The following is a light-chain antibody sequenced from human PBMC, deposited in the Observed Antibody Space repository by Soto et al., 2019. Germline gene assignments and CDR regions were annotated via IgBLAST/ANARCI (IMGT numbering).Light chain of an antibody. CDR3: QQYNNWPRPT. V-gene: IGKV3-15*01. Sequence: EIVMTQSPATLSVSPGERATLSCRASQSVSSNLVWYQQKPGQAPRLLIYGASTRATGIPARFSGSGSGTEFTLTISSLQSEDFAVYYCQQYNNWPRPTFGGGTKVEIK. CDR1: QSVSSN. CDR2: GAS. J-gene: IGKJ4*01.